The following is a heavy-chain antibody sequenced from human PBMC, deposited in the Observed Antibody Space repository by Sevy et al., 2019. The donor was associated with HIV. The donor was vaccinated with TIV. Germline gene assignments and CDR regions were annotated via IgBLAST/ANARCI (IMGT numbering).Heavy chain of an antibody. V-gene: IGHV3-66*02. CDR2: IYSGGST. CDR1: GFTVSSNY. J-gene: IGHJ4*02. D-gene: IGHD5-12*01. CDR3: AREGVVATIGGIDY. Sequence: GGSLRLSCAASGFTVSSNYMSWVRQAPGKGLEWVSVIYSGGSTYYADSVKGRFTISRDNSKNTLYLQMNSLRAEDTAVYYCAREGVVATIGGIDYWGQGTLVTVSS.